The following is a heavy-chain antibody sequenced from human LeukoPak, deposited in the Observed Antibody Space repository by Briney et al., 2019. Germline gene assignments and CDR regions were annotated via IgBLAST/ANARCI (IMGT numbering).Heavy chain of an antibody. J-gene: IGHJ4*02. CDR2: ISGTDGST. V-gene: IGHV3-23*01. CDR1: GFTFSTYD. CDR3: AKAACTTSCYYNC. Sequence: GGSLRLSCAASGFTFSTYDMSWVRKAPGKGLEWVSAISGTDGSTYYADSVKGRFTISRDNSKNTLYLQMNSLRAEDTAVYYCAKAACTTSCYYNCWGQGTLVTVSS. D-gene: IGHD2-2*01.